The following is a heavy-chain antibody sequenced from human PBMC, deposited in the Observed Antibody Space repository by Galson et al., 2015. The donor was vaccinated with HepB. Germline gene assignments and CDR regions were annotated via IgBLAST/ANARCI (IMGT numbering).Heavy chain of an antibody. CDR2: ISSDGGRT. D-gene: IGHD1-7*01. Sequence: SLRLSCAASGFTFSNYAMHWVRQAPGKGLEYVSVISSDGGRTYYADSVKGRFSISRDNSKNTLYLQMSSLRAEDTAMYSCVKARSGTTVFDSWGQGTLVTVSS. CDR3: VKARSGTTVFDS. CDR1: GFTFSNYA. V-gene: IGHV3-64D*08. J-gene: IGHJ4*02.